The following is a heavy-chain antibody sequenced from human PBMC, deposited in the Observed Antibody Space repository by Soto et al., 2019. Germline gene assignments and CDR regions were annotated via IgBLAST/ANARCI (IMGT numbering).Heavy chain of an antibody. D-gene: IGHD3-10*01. J-gene: IGHJ4*02. CDR3: ARGMVLGVSAADY. V-gene: IGHV3-53*01. CDR2: IYNDDRT. CDR1: GISVGSNY. Sequence: GGSLRLSCAASGISVGSNYMSWVRQAPGKGLEWVSVIYNDDRTYYADSVKGRFTISRDNSKNTLYLQMNSLRAEDTAVYYCARGMVLGVSAADYWGQGTLVTVSS.